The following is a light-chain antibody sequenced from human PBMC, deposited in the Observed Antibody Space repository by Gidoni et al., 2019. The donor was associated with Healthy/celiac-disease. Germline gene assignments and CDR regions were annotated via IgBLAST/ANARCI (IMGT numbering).Light chain of an antibody. CDR2: DAS. V-gene: IGKV1-33*01. CDR1: QDISNY. J-gene: IGKJ3*01. Sequence: ESKRTKSQSSLSASVGDRVTITCQASQDISNYLNWYQQKPGKAPKLLIYDASNWETGVPSRFSGSGSGTDFTFTISSLQPEDIATYYCQQYDNLPLTFGPGTKVDIK. CDR3: QQYDNLPLT.